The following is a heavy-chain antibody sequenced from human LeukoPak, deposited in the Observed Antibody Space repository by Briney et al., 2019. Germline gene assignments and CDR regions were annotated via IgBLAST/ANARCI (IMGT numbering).Heavy chain of an antibody. CDR2: INWNGGST. V-gene: IGHV3-20*01. D-gene: IGHD3-10*01. CDR1: GFTFDDYV. CDR3: ARKGFGELLFDY. Sequence: GGSLRLSCAASGFTFDDYVMSWVRPAPGKGLEWVSGINWNGGSTGYADSVKGRFTISRDNAKNSLYLQMKSLRAEDTALYHCARKGFGELLFDYWGQGTLVTVSS. J-gene: IGHJ4*02.